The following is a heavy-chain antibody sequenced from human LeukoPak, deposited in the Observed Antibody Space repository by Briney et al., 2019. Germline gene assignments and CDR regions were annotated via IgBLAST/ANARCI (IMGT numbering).Heavy chain of an antibody. Sequence: SGGSLRLSCAASGLTFSSYVMSWVRQAPGKGLEWVSSISNSGGSTYYADSMKGRFTISRDNSKNTLYLQMNSLRAEDTAVYYCAKEGFDSWGQGTLVTVSS. J-gene: IGHJ4*02. CDR3: AKEGFDS. CDR1: GLTFSSYV. V-gene: IGHV3-23*01. CDR2: ISNSGGST.